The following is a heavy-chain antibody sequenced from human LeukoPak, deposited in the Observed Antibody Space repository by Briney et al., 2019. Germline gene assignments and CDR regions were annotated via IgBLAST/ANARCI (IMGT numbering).Heavy chain of an antibody. CDR1: GYSFISYW. CDR2: IYPGDSDT. V-gene: IGHV5-51*01. D-gene: IGHD1-7*01. J-gene: IGHJ3*02. CDR3: AREGNLVTATGTPDAFDI. Sequence: GESLKISCKTSGYSFISYWIAWVRQMPGKGLECMGIIYPGDSDTRYSPSFQGQVTISAGKSIRTAYLQWSSLKASDSAMYYCAREGNLVTATGTPDAFDIWGQGTMVTVSS.